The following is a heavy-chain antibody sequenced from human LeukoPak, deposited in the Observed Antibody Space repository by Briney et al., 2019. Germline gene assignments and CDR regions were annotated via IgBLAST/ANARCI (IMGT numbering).Heavy chain of an antibody. V-gene: IGHV4-61*02. CDR2: IHTSGST. D-gene: IGHD6-13*01. CDR1: GGSINSGSYF. Sequence: SETLSLTCTVSGGSINSGSYFWSWIRQPAGKGLEWIGRIHTSGSTNYNPSLKSRVTISVDTSKNQFSLKLSSVTAADTAVYYCARVEVLYSSSWITTDYWGQGTLVTVSS. CDR3: ARVEVLYSSSWITTDY. J-gene: IGHJ4*02.